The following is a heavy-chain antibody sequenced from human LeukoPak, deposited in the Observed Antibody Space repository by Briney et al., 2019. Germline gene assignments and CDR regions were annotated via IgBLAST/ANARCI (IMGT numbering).Heavy chain of an antibody. CDR2: ISAYNGNT. D-gene: IGHD3-22*01. J-gene: IGHJ4*02. Sequence: ASVKVSCKASGYTFTSYGISWVRQAPGQGLDWMGWISAYNGNTNYAQKLQGRVTMTTDTSTSKAYMELRRLRSDDTAVYYCARESPFGSGYYYASDYWGQGPLVTVSS. V-gene: IGHV1-18*01. CDR1: GYTFTSYG. CDR3: ARESPFGSGYYYASDY.